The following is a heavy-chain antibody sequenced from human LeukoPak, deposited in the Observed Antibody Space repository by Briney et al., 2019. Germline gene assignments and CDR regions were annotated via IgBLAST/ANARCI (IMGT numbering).Heavy chain of an antibody. Sequence: GGSLRPSCAASEFTFANYAMSWVRQAPGKGLVWVSRINTDGSGTDYADSVKGRFTISRDNAKNTLYLQMNSLRAEDTAVYYCARILYYKTGRSTVTFASEIDYWGQGTLVTVSS. D-gene: IGHD4-11*01. V-gene: IGHV3-74*01. CDR1: EFTFANYA. J-gene: IGHJ4*02. CDR3: ARILYYKTGRSTVTFASEIDY. CDR2: INTDGSGT.